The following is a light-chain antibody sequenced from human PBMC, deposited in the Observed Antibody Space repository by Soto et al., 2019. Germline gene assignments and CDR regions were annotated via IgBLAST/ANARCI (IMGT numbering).Light chain of an antibody. V-gene: IGKV1-5*03. J-gene: IGKJ1*01. CDR1: QSISSW. CDR2: KAS. Sequence: DIQMTQSPSTLSASVGDRVTITCLASQSISSWLAWYQQKPGEAPKLLIYKASTLQRGVPSRFSGSGSRTQVTLAISSLQPDDSATDYCQQYNKNWSFGQGTQVEIK. CDR3: QQYNKNWS.